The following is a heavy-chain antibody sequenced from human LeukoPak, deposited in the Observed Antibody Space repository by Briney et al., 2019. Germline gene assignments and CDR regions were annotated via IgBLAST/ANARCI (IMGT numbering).Heavy chain of an antibody. J-gene: IGHJ4*02. D-gene: IGHD3-3*01. CDR3: AKDRYYDFWSGFLY. CDR1: VYTFTSYG. CDR2: ISGYTGNT. V-gene: IGHV1-18*01. Sequence: ASVKVSCKASVYTFTSYGTSWVREAPGQGLEWMGWISGYTGNTNYAQKPQGRVTMTTDKSTSTAYMEVRSLRSDDTAVYYCAKDRYYDFWSGFLYWGQGTLVTVSS.